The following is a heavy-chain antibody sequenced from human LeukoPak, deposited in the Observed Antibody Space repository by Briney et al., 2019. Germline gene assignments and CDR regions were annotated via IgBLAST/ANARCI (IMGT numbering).Heavy chain of an antibody. D-gene: IGHD3-22*01. CDR3: ANGRYYYDSSGYYGMDV. Sequence: SVKVSCKASGGTFSSYAISWVRQAPGQGLEWMGRIIPILGIANYAQKFQGRVTITADKSTSTAYMELSSLRSEDTAVYYCANGRYYYDSSGYYGMDVWGQGTTVTVSS. J-gene: IGHJ6*02. CDR2: IIPILGIA. V-gene: IGHV1-69*04. CDR1: GGTFSSYA.